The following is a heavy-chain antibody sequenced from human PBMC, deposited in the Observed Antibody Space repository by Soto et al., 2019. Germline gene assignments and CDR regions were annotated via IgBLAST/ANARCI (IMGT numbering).Heavy chain of an antibody. CDR3: VRHYQWLFNYYYYGMDV. V-gene: IGHV4-39*01. J-gene: IGHJ6*02. CDR1: GGSISSSSYY. CDR2: IYYSGST. D-gene: IGHD3-22*01. Sequence: PSETLSLTCTVSGGSISSSSYYWGWIRQPPGKGLEWIGSIYYSGSTYYNPSLKSRVTISVDTSKNQFSLKLSSVTAADTAVYYCVRHYQWLFNYYYYGMDVWGQGTTVTVSS.